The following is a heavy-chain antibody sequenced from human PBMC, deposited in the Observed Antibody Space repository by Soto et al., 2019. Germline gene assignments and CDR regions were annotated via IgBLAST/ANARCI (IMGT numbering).Heavy chain of an antibody. CDR3: ARDQRQAVAGSDY. CDR2: IKQDGSEK. J-gene: IGHJ4*02. Sequence: GGSLRLSCPASGFTFSSYWMSWVRQAPGKGLEWVANIKQDGSEKYYVDSVKGRFTISRDNAKNSLYLQMNSLRAEDTAVYYCARDQRQAVAGSDYWGQGTLVTVSS. CDR1: GFTFSSYW. V-gene: IGHV3-7*01. D-gene: IGHD6-19*01.